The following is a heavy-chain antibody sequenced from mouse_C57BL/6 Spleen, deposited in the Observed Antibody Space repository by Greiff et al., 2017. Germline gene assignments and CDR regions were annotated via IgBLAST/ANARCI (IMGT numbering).Heavy chain of an antibody. CDR3: ARLVGSTSMDY. Sequence: QVQLQQSGPELVKPGASVKISCKASGYAFSSSWMNWVKQRPGKGLEWIGRIYPGDGDTNYNGKFKGKATLTADKSSSTAYMQLSSLTSEDSAVYFCARLVGSTSMDYWGQGTSVTVSS. V-gene: IGHV1-82*01. CDR2: IYPGDGDT. D-gene: IGHD1-1*01. CDR1: GYAFSSSW. J-gene: IGHJ4*01.